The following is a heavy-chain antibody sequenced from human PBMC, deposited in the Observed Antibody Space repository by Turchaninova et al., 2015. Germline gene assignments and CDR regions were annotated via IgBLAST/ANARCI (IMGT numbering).Heavy chain of an antibody. D-gene: IGHD3-10*01. CDR2: TYYRAKWYS. J-gene: IGHJ4*02. CDR1: WYRPPTHRVPWPWTRVSRHRVT. CDR3: VRGSGSFWFDY. V-gene: IGHV6-1*01. Sequence: QVQLQLSGPGLLKPSQPLSLTCAISWYRPPTHRVPWPWTRVSRHRVTVPLIRQSPSNGLEWLGSTYYRAKWYSDHVLSMKGRITITPDTSKNQFSLQLNSVTPEDTAVYYCVRGSGSFWFDYWGQGSLVTVSS.